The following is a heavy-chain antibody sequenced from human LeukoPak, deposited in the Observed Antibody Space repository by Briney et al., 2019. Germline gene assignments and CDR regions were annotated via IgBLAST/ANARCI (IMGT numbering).Heavy chain of an antibody. CDR3: ARDIPRYYGSGIDY. CDR2: ISSSSSYI. Sequence: GGSLRLSCAASGFTFSSHSMNWVRQAPGKGLEWVSSISSSSSYIYYADSVKGRFTISRDNAKNSLYLQMNSQRAEDTAVYYCARDIPRYYGSGIDYWGQGTLVTVSS. D-gene: IGHD3-10*01. CDR1: GFTFSSHS. J-gene: IGHJ4*02. V-gene: IGHV3-21*01.